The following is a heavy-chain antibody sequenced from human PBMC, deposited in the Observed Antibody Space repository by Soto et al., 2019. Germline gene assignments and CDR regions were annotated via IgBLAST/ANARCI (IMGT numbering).Heavy chain of an antibody. CDR1: GFTFSSYS. D-gene: IGHD1-26*01. J-gene: IGHJ4*02. CDR2: ISSSSSYI. CDR3: ARDRRSGSYFRYFDY. V-gene: IGHV3-21*01. Sequence: EVQLVESGGGLVQPGGSLRLSCGASGFTFSSYSMNWVRQAPGKGLEWVSSISSSSSYIYYADSVKGRFTISRDNAKNSLYLQMNSLRAEDTAVYYCARDRRSGSYFRYFDYWGQGTLVTVSS.